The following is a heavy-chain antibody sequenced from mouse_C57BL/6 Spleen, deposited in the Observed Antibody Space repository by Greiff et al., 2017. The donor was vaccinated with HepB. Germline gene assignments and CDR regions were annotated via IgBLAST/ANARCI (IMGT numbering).Heavy chain of an antibody. Sequence: EVNVVESGGGLVQPGGSLKLSCAASGFTFSDYYMYWVRQTPEKRLEWVAYISNGGGSTYYPDTVKGRFTISRDNAKNTLYLQMSRLKSEDTAMYYCARQDYSRRYFDVWGTGTTVTVSS. CDR1: GFTFSDYY. CDR2: ISNGGGST. J-gene: IGHJ1*03. V-gene: IGHV5-12*01. CDR3: ARQDYSRRYFDV. D-gene: IGHD1-1*01.